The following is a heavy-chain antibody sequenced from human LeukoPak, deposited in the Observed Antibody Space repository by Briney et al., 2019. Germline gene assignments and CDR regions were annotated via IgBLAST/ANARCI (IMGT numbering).Heavy chain of an antibody. Sequence: GASVKVSYKASGYTFTNYYIHWVRQAPGQGLEWMGIINPSSDSTSYAQKFQGRVTMARDMSTSTVYMELSSLRSEDTAVYYCARRGAGDQVSPYYYYYYMDVWGKGTTVTVSS. J-gene: IGHJ6*03. D-gene: IGHD7-27*01. CDR1: GYTFTNYY. V-gene: IGHV1-46*01. CDR3: ARRGAGDQVSPYYYYYYMDV. CDR2: INPSSDST.